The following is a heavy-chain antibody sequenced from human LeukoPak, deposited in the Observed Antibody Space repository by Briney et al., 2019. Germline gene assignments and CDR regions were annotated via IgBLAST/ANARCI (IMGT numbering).Heavy chain of an antibody. CDR3: AKADRITMIVVVRVAFDI. V-gene: IGHV3-23*01. J-gene: IGHJ3*02. D-gene: IGHD3-22*01. CDR2: ISDDGRT. Sequence: GGSLRLSCAASGFTFSTYTMAWVRQAPGGGLEWVSCISDDGRTYYADSVKGRFAISRDNSKSMMSLQMDSLRAEDTAVYYCAKADRITMIVVVRVAFDIWGQGTMVTVSS. CDR1: GFTFSTYT.